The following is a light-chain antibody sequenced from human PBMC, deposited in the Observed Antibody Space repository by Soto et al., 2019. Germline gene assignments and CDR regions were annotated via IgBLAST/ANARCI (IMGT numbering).Light chain of an antibody. V-gene: IGLV1-40*01. CDR3: QAYDSSLSGYV. Sequence: QSVLTQPPSVSEAPGQRVTISCTRSSSNIGAGYEAHWYQQVPGTAPKLLIYENNNRPSGVPDRFSGSKSGTSASLAITGLQAGDEAEYYCQAYDSSLSGYVFGTGTKVTGL. J-gene: IGLJ1*01. CDR1: SSNIGAGYE. CDR2: ENN.